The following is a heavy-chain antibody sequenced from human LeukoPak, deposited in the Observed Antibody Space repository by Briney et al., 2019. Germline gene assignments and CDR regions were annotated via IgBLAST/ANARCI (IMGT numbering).Heavy chain of an antibody. CDR1: GGTFSSYA. Sequence: GSSVKVSCKASGGTFSSYAISWVRQAPGQGLEWMGGIIPIFGTANYAQKFQGRVTITADESTSTAYMELSSLRSDDTAVYYCARDLMVRGVIYFDYWGQGTLVTVSS. V-gene: IGHV1-69*01. J-gene: IGHJ4*02. CDR2: IIPIFGTA. D-gene: IGHD3-10*01. CDR3: ARDLMVRGVIYFDY.